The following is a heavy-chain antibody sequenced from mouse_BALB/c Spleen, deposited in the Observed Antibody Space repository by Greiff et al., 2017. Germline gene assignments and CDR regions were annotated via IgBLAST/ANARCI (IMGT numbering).Heavy chain of an antibody. Sequence: QVQLKESGAELVRPGTSVKMSCKAAGYTFTNYWIGWVKQRPGHGLEWIGDIYPGGGYTNYNEKFKGKATLTADTSSSTAYMQLSSLTSEDSAIYDCARWDGNYYWFAYWGQGTLVTVSA. CDR3: ARWDGNYYWFAY. CDR1: GYTFTNYW. D-gene: IGHD2-1*01. J-gene: IGHJ3*01. V-gene: IGHV1-63*02. CDR2: IYPGGGYT.